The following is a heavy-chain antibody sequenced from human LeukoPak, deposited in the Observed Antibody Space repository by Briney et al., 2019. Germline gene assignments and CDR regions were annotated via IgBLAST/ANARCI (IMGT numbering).Heavy chain of an antibody. CDR2: NYYSGST. CDR1: GGSISSSSYY. V-gene: IGHV4-39*07. CDR3: AREGGLHRYSNDAFDI. Sequence: SETLSLTCTVSGGSISSSSYYWGWIRQPPGKGLEWIVSNYYSGSTYYNPSLKSRVTISVDTSKNQFSLKLSSVTAADTAVYYCAREGGLHRYSNDAFDIWGQGTMATVSS. D-gene: IGHD5-24*01. J-gene: IGHJ3*02.